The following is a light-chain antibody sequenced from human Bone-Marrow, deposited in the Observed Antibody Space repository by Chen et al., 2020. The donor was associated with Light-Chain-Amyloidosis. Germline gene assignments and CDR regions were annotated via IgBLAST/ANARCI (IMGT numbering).Light chain of an antibody. CDR2: GSS. J-gene: IGKJ4*01. Sequence: EIVLTQSPGTLSLSPGEGANLSCRASQTISSNYLTWYQQKFGQAPRLLTYGSSSRATGIPDRFTGSGSGTGFTLTINGVEPEDFAMYYCQQYGTSPLTFGGGTKVEIK. CDR1: QTISSNY. CDR3: QQYGTSPLT. V-gene: IGKV3-20*01.